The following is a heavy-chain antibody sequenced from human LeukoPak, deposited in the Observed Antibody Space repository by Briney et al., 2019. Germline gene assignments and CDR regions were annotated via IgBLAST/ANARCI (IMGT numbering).Heavy chain of an antibody. CDR2: IYFGRTT. J-gene: IGHJ4*02. V-gene: IGHV4-39*01. D-gene: IGHD5-12*01. Sequence: KPSETLSLTCTVSGDSITSSSHHWGWIRQSPGKGLEWIGSIYFGRTTYYNPSLSSRVALSVVTSKNQFSLQLTSVTAADTAVYYCVRHDGRGGATMGSLDSWGQGSLVTVSS. CDR1: GDSITSSSHH. CDR3: VRHDGRGGATMGSLDS.